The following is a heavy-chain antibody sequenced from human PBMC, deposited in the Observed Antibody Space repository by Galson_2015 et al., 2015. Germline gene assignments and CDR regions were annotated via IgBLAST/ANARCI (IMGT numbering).Heavy chain of an antibody. J-gene: IGHJ4*02. CDR1: GFTFSSYG. CDR2: ISYDGSNK. CDR3: AKSYQRFGELVN. D-gene: IGHD3-10*01. V-gene: IGHV3-30*18. Sequence: SLRLSCAASGFTFSSYGMHWVRQAPGKGLEWVAVISYDGSNKYYADSVKGRFTISRDNSKNTLYPQMNSLRAEDTAVYYCAKSYQRFGELVNWGQGTLVTVSS.